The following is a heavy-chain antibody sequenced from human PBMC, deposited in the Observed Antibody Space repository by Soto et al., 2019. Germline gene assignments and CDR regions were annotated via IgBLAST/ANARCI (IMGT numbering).Heavy chain of an antibody. Sequence: ETLSLTCTVSGTSMSGHFWSWMRQPPGKGLEWIGCGYYSGSTLYNPSLKSRVTISVDTSKNQFSLKLSSVTAADTAVYYCATGHRVPHYYGSGSYYNRHNWFDPWGQGTLVTVSS. D-gene: IGHD3-10*01. CDR1: GTSMSGHF. V-gene: IGHV4-59*11. CDR2: GYYSGST. J-gene: IGHJ5*02. CDR3: ATGHRVPHYYGSGSYYNRHNWFDP.